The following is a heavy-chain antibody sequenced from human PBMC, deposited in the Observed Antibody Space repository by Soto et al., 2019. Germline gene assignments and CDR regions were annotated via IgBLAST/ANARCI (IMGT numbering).Heavy chain of an antibody. CDR1: GYTFTSYG. CDR3: ARDTDYYDSSGYYHDAFDI. J-gene: IGHJ3*02. V-gene: IGHV1-18*04. D-gene: IGHD3-22*01. CDR2: ISAYNGNT. Sequence: ASVKVSCTASGYTFTSYGISWVRQAPGQGLEWMGWISAYNGNTNYAQKLQGRVTMTTDTSTSTAYMELRSLRSDDTAVYYCARDTDYYDSSGYYHDAFDIWGQGTMVTVSS.